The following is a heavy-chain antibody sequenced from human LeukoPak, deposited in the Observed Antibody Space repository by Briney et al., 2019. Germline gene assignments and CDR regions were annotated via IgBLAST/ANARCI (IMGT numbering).Heavy chain of an antibody. D-gene: IGHD1-26*01. CDR3: AKDRESRELYSGTYYSYYYMDV. V-gene: IGHV3-30*02. CDR1: GFIFSRFG. Sequence: GGSLRLSCAASGFIFSRFGMHWVRQAPGKGLEWVAFIRLDESKKYYRDSVEGPFTISRDNSKNTLYLQMNSLRPEDTAVYYCAKDRESRELYSGTYYSYYYMDVWGKGTTVTVSS. CDR2: IRLDESKK. J-gene: IGHJ6*03.